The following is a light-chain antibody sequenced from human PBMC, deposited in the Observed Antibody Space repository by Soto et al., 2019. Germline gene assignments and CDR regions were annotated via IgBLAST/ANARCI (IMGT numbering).Light chain of an antibody. CDR3: SSHTSTIHLEVI. CDR1: NSDVGGYDF. CDR2: EVT. V-gene: IGLV2-14*01. J-gene: IGLJ2*01. Sequence: QSVLTQPASVSGSPGQSVTISCTGSNSDVGGYDFDSWYQHHPGKAPKLILYEVTKWPSGVSNRFSGSKSVNTASLTISGLQAEDDADYYCSSHTSTIHLEVIFGGGTKLTVL.